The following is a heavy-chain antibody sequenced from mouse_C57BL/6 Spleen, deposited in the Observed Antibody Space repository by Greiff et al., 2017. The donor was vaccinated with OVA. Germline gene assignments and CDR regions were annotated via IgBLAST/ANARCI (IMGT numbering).Heavy chain of an antibody. CDR3: ARSASVVDYYAIDY. V-gene: IGHV1-69*01. Sequence: QVQLKQPGAELVMPGASVKLSCKASGYTFTSYWMHWVKQRPGQGLEWIGEIDPSDSYTNYNQKFKGKSTLTVDKSSSTAYMQLSSLTSEDSAVYYCARSASVVDYYAIDYWGQGTSVTVSS. J-gene: IGHJ4*01. CDR2: IDPSDSYT. CDR1: GYTFTSYW. D-gene: IGHD1-1*01.